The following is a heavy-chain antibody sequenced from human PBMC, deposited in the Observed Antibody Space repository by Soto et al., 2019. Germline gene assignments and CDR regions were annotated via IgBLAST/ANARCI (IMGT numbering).Heavy chain of an antibody. V-gene: IGHV4-59*01. CDR2: IYYSGST. Sequence: SETLSLTCTVSGGSISSYYWSWIRQPPGKGLEWIGYIYYSGSTNYNPSLKSRVTISVDTSKNQFSLKLSSVTAADTAVYYCARIKGAMPYNWFDPWGQGTLVTVSS. D-gene: IGHD2-2*01. CDR1: GGSISSYY. CDR3: ARIKGAMPYNWFDP. J-gene: IGHJ5*02.